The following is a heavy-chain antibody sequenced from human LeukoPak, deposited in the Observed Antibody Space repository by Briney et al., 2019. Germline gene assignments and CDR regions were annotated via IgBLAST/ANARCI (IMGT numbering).Heavy chain of an antibody. V-gene: IGHV1-69*05. CDR3: ASARVPPHPWHY. CDR2: IIPIFGTA. Sequence: SSVKVSCKASGGTFSSYAISWVRQAPGQGLEWMGRIIPIFGTANYAQKFQGRVTITTDESTSTAYMELSSLRSEDTAVYYCASARVPPHPWHYWAQGTLVTVSS. J-gene: IGHJ4*02. CDR1: GGTFSSYA. D-gene: IGHD2-2*01.